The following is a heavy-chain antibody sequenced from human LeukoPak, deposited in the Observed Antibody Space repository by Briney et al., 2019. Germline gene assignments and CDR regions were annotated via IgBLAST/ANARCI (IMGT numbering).Heavy chain of an antibody. CDR1: GYSISSGYE. J-gene: IGHJ5*02. CDR3: ARVVSRQIGGFDP. CDR2: IYNSGST. D-gene: IGHD3-16*01. V-gene: IGHV4-38-2*01. Sequence: PSETLSLTCAVSGYSISSGYEWGWTRQPPGKGLEWIGSIYNSGSTYYNPSVKRRVNRSVDTSENQFSLNLTSLTAADTAVYYCARVVSRQIGGFDPWGQGTVVTVSS.